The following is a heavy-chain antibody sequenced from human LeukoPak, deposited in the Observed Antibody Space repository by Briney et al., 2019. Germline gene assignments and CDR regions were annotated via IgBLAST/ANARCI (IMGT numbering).Heavy chain of an antibody. CDR3: ARVKLVAVRTYWFDP. CDR2: IYTSGST. V-gene: IGHV4-4*07. CDR1: GGSISSYY. J-gene: IGHJ5*02. Sequence: PSETLSLTCTVSGGSISSYYWSWIRQPAGKGLEWIGRIYTSGSTNYNPSLKSRVTMSVDTSKNQFSLKLSSVTAADTAVYYCARVKLVAVRTYWFDPWGQGTLVTVSS. D-gene: IGHD2-8*02.